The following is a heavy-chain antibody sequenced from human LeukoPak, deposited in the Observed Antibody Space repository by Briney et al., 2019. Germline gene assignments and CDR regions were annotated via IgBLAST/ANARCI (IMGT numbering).Heavy chain of an antibody. CDR1: GFTFSRYG. D-gene: IGHD2-21*02. CDR3: ATGVTVRGGPFDI. J-gene: IGHJ3*02. Sequence: GRSLRLSCAASGFTFSRYGMHWVRQAPGKGLEWVAVIWYDGSNKYYADSVKGPFTISRDNSKDILHLQMNSLRAEDTAIYYCATGVTVRGGPFDIWGQGTMVTVSS. V-gene: IGHV3-33*01. CDR2: IWYDGSNK.